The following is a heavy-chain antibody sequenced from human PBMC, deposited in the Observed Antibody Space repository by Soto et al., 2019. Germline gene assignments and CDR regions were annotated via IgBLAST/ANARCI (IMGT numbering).Heavy chain of an antibody. CDR3: ARSYTYDYSVFGY. CDR1: GYSISSGYY. J-gene: IGHJ4*02. D-gene: IGHD3-16*01. CDR2: IYHSGST. V-gene: IGHV4-38-2*01. Sequence: SETLSLTCAVSGYSISSGYYWGWIRQPPGKGLEWIGSIYHSGSTYYNPSLKSRVTISVDTSKNQFSLKLSSVTAADTAVYYCARSYTYDYSVFGYWGQGTLVTVYS.